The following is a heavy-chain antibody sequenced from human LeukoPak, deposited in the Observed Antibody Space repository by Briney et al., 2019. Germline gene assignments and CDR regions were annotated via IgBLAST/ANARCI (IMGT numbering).Heavy chain of an antibody. D-gene: IGHD3-10*01. V-gene: IGHV1-46*03. J-gene: IGHJ4*02. CDR3: ARHGSGRYYPAEGRVDY. Sequence: ASVKVSCKASGGTFSTYSINWVRQAPGQGLQWMGIINPSVGGTTYARKFQGRVTMTRDTSTSTVYMELSSLRSEDTAVYYCARHGSGRYYPAEGRVDYWGQGTLVTVSS. CDR1: GGTFSTYS. CDR2: INPSVGGT.